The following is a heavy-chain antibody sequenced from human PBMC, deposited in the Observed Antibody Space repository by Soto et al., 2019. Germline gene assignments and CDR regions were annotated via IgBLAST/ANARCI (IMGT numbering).Heavy chain of an antibody. CDR2: IYYSGST. Sequence: SETLSLTCTVSGGSISSGGYYWSWIRQHPGKGLEWIGYIYYSGSTYYNPSLKGRVTISVDTSKNQFSLKLSSVTAADTAVYYCARDRVMATIPGYFDYWGQGTLVTV. V-gene: IGHV4-31*03. CDR3: ARDRVMATIPGYFDY. D-gene: IGHD5-12*01. J-gene: IGHJ4*02. CDR1: GGSISSGGYY.